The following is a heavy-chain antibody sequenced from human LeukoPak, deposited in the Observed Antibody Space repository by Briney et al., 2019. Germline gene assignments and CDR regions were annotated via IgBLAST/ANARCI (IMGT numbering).Heavy chain of an antibody. D-gene: IGHD3-22*01. Sequence: ASVKVSCKASGYTFTGYYMHWVRQAPGQGLEWMGWINPNSGGTNYAQKFQGRVTMTRDTSISTAYMELSRLRSDDTAVYYCARAHYYDSSGYYYLCDYWGQGTLVTVSS. CDR2: INPNSGGT. J-gene: IGHJ4*02. CDR1: GYTFTGYY. V-gene: IGHV1-2*02. CDR3: ARAHYYDSSGYYYLCDY.